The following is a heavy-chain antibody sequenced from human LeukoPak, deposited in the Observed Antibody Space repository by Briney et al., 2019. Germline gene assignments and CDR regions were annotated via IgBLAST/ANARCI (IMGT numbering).Heavy chain of an antibody. V-gene: IGHV3-30*02. CDR2: IRFDGTNK. Sequence: GGSLRLSCAASGFTFSSYGMHWVRQAPGKGLEWVSFIRFDGTNKYYADSVKGRFTISRDNSKNTLYLQMNSLRAEDTAVYYCAGKGGLRRDGYNLGYWGQGTLVTVSS. D-gene: IGHD5-24*01. CDR1: GFTFSSYG. J-gene: IGHJ4*02. CDR3: AGKGGLRRDGYNLGY.